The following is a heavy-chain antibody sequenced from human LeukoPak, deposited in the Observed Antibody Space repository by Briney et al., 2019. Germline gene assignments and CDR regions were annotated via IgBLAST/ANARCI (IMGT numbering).Heavy chain of an antibody. V-gene: IGHV1-69*13. D-gene: IGHD6-19*01. J-gene: IGHJ2*01. CDR1: GGTFSSYA. CDR3: ARSHGYSSGRREWYFDL. CDR2: IIPIFGTA. Sequence: SVKVSCKASGGTFSSYAISWVRQAPGQGLEWMGGIIPIFGTANYAQKFQGRVTITADESTSTAYMELSSLRSEDTAVYYCARSHGYSSGRREWYFDLWGRGTLVTVSS.